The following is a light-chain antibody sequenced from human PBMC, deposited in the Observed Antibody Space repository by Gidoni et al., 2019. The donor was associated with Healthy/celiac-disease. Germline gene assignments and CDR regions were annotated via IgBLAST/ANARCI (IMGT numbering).Light chain of an antibody. V-gene: IGKV1-39*01. J-gene: IGKJ5*01. Sequence: DIQMTKSPPSLSASVGDRVTITCRASQSISSYLNWYQQKPGKAPKLLIYAASSLQSGVPSRFSGRGSGTDFTLTISSLQPEDFATYYCHQSYSTPPITFGQGTRLEIK. CDR2: AAS. CDR3: HQSYSTPPIT. CDR1: QSISSY.